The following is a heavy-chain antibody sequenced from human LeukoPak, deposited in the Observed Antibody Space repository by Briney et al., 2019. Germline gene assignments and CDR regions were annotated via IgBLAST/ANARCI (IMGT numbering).Heavy chain of an antibody. Sequence: SGTLSLTCAVSGGSISSSNWWSWVRQPPGKGLEWIGEIYHSGSTNYNPSLKSRVTISVDKSKNQFSLKLSSVTAADTAVYYCARDLILDSSSPGDYWGQGTLVTVSS. CDR1: GGSISSSNW. CDR2: IYHSGST. D-gene: IGHD6-6*01. J-gene: IGHJ4*02. V-gene: IGHV4-4*02. CDR3: ARDLILDSSSPGDY.